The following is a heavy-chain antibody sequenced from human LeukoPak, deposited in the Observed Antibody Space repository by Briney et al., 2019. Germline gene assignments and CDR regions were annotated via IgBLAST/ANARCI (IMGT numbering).Heavy chain of an antibody. D-gene: IGHD5-12*01. Sequence: TLSLTCTVSGGSISSGSYYWSWIRQPAGKGLEWIGRIYTSGSTNYNPSLKSRVTISVDTSKNQFSLKLSSVTAADTAVYYCARVSGYSGYAIYWYFDLWGRGTLVTVSS. CDR3: ARVSGYSGYAIYWYFDL. J-gene: IGHJ2*01. CDR1: GGSISSGSYY. V-gene: IGHV4-61*02. CDR2: IYTSGST.